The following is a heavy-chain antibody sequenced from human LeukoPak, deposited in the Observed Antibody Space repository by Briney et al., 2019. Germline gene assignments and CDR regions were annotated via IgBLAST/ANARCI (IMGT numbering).Heavy chain of an antibody. CDR2: ISGSGGTT. Sequence: GGSPRLSCAASGFTFSSYAMSWVRQAPGKGLECVSISGSGGTTYYADSVKGRFTISRDNSKNTLYLQMNSLRAEDTATYYCAKDARRSSGWFFFDHWGQGTLVTVSS. CDR1: GFTFSSYA. D-gene: IGHD6-19*01. V-gene: IGHV3-23*01. J-gene: IGHJ5*02. CDR3: AKDARRSSGWFFFDH.